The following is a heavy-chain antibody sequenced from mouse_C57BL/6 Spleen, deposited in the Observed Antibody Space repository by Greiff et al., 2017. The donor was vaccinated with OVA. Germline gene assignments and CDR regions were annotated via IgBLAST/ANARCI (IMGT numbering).Heavy chain of an antibody. CDR3: ARSWGDYYGSSYFAY. Sequence: QVQLQQPGAELVRPGSSVKLSCKASGYTFTSYWMHWVKQRPIPGLEWIGNIDPSDSETHSNQKFKDKATLTVDKSSSTAYMQLSSLTSEDSAVYYFARSWGDYYGSSYFAYWGQGTLVTVSS. V-gene: IGHV1-52*01. J-gene: IGHJ3*01. CDR1: GYTFTSYW. D-gene: IGHD1-1*01. CDR2: IDPSDSET.